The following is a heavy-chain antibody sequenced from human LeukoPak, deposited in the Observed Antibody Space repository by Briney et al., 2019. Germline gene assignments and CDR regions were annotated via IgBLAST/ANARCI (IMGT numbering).Heavy chain of an antibody. CDR1: GFTFGDYA. V-gene: IGHV3-7*01. CDR2: IKQGGSER. D-gene: IGHD6-6*01. Sequence: GGSLRLSCTASGFTFGDYAMSWVRQAPGKGLEWVANIKQGGSERYYVDSVKGRFTISRDNAKNSLYLQMNSLGAEDTAVYYCVRGSQLGYWGQGTLVTVSS. J-gene: IGHJ4*02. CDR3: VRGSQLGY.